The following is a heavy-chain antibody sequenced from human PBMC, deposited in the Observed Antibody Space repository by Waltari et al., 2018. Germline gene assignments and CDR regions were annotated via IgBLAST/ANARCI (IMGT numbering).Heavy chain of an antibody. CDR1: GGSISSGDYS. CDR2: IYYSGST. CDR3: ARERQHYDSSGYYVYYYGMDV. Sequence: QVQLQESGPGRVKPSQTLSLPCTVSGGSISSGDYSWSWIRQPPGKGLEWIGYIYYSGSTYYNPSLKSRVTISVDTSKNQFSLKLSSVTAADTAVYYCARERQHYDSSGYYVYYYGMDVWGQGTTVTVSS. J-gene: IGHJ6*02. V-gene: IGHV4-30-4*08. D-gene: IGHD3-22*01.